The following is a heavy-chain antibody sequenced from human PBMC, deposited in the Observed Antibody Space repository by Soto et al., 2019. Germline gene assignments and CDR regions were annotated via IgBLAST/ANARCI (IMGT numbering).Heavy chain of an antibody. Sequence: QVQLVESGGGLVKPGGPLRLSCAASGFTFRDSYMSWIRQAPGKGLEWVSYISSRGSTIYYADSVKGRFTISRDNAKNPRSPQMTSLSAEAPAVYFCASLSFAAAGGDWFAPWGQGTLVTVSS. CDR2: ISSRGSTI. V-gene: IGHV3-11*01. J-gene: IGHJ5*02. CDR3: ASLSFAAAGGDWFAP. D-gene: IGHD6-25*01. CDR1: GFTFRDSY.